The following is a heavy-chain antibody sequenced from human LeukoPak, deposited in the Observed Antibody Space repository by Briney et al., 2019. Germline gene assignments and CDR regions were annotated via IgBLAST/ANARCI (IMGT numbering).Heavy chain of an antibody. CDR2: IIPISGTA. V-gene: IGHV1-69*05. D-gene: IGHD2-2*01. Sequence: SVKVSCKASGGTFSSHAIAWVRQAPGQGPEWMGGIIPISGTANYAQKFQGRVTISTDESTSTAYMELTSLTSDDTAVYYCARGLQYQLLKALGYYYMDVWGEGTTVTVSS. CDR3: ARGLQYQLLKALGYYYMDV. CDR1: GGTFSSHA. J-gene: IGHJ6*03.